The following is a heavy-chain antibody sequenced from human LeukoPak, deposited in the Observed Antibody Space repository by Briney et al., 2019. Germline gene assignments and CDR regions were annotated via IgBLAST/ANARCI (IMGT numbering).Heavy chain of an antibody. CDR1: GFTFSSYW. V-gene: IGHV3-7*01. CDR2: IKQDGSEK. CDR3: ARESRTGYYYDSNPDY. Sequence: GGSLRLSCAASGFTFSSYWMSWVRQAPGKGLEWVANIKQDGSEKFYVDSVKGRFTISRDSAKNSLYLQMDSLRAEDTAVYYCARESRTGYYYDSNPDYWGQGTLVTVSS. D-gene: IGHD3-22*01. J-gene: IGHJ4*02.